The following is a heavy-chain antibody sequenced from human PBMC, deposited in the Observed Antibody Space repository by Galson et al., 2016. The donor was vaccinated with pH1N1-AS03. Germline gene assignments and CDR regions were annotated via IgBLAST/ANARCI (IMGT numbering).Heavy chain of an antibody. D-gene: IGHD3-10*01. CDR1: GYIFSGFD. V-gene: IGHV1-8*01. CDR2: VNPRNGKT. CDR3: GRGVGFGDSTPECYYLDV. J-gene: IGHJ6*03. Sequence: SVKVSCKAFGYIFSGFDINWVREAPGQGLQWVAYVNPRNGKTGSADRFQGRITITRDPSINTAYMEVTRLTSEDTAIHYCGRGVGFGDSTPECYYLDVWGKGTTVTVS.